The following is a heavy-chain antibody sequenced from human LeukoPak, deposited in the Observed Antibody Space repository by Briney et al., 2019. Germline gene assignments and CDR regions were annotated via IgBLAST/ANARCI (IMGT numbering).Heavy chain of an antibody. CDR2: ISSSSSTI. CDR3: ARERERGQLLL. V-gene: IGHV3-48*01. CDR1: GFTFSSYS. D-gene: IGHD2-2*01. J-gene: IGHJ4*02. Sequence: PGGSLRLSCAASGFTFSSYSMNWVRQAPGKGLEWVSYISSSSSTIYYADSVKGRFTISRDNAKNSLYLQMNSLRAEDTAVYYCARERERGQLLLWGQGTLVTVSS.